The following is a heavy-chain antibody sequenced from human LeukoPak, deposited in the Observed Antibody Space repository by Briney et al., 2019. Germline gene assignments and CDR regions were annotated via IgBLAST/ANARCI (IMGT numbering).Heavy chain of an antibody. Sequence: SETLSLTCTVSGGSISSSSWYWGGIRQPPGKGLEGSVCTCYSSSTYYNPTLNSRLTISVDTSKNQFSLKLSSMTAPDTAVYNCASDRTVPDAFDVGGQGTLVTVSS. D-gene: IGHD2-2*01. CDR2: TCYSSST. CDR1: GGSISSSSWY. J-gene: IGHJ3*01. CDR3: ASDRTVPDAFDV. V-gene: IGHV4-39*07.